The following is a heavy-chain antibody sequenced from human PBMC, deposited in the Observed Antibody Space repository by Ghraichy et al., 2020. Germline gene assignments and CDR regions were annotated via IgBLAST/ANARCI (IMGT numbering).Heavy chain of an antibody. D-gene: IGHD3-10*01. CDR2: IYYSGST. J-gene: IGHJ4*02. Sequence: SETLSLTCTVSGGSISSGGYYWSWIRQHPGKGLEWIGYIYYSGSTYYNPSLKSRVTISVDTSKNQFSLKLSSVTAADTAVYYCARDNGSGSHWPYYFDYWGQGTLVTVSS. CDR3: ARDNGSGSHWPYYFDY. V-gene: IGHV4-31*03. CDR1: GGSISSGGYY.